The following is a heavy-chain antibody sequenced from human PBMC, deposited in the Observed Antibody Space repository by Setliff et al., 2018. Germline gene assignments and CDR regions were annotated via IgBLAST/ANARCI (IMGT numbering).Heavy chain of an antibody. Sequence: PSETLSLTCTVSGGSISTYYWSWIRQTPVKGLEWIGYVYYSGTTNYNPLFKSRVTISVDTSKNQLSLRLTSVTAADTAVYYCARDPGNGHYMDVWGKGATVTVS. CDR2: VYYSGTT. CDR3: ARDPGNGHYMDV. J-gene: IGHJ6*03. V-gene: IGHV4-59*12. CDR1: GGSISTYY.